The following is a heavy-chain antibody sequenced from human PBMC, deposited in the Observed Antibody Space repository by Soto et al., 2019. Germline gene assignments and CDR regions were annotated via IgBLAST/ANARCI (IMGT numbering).Heavy chain of an antibody. V-gene: IGHV1-69*13. Sequence: SVKVSCKASGGTFSSYAISWVRQAPGQGLEWMGGIIPIFGTANYAQKFQGRVTITADESTSTAYMELSSLRSEDTAVYYCARGDSSAYYYYGMDVWGQGTTVTVSS. J-gene: IGHJ6*02. CDR1: GGTFSSYA. CDR3: ARGDSSAYYYYGMDV. CDR2: IIPIFGTA. D-gene: IGHD6-25*01.